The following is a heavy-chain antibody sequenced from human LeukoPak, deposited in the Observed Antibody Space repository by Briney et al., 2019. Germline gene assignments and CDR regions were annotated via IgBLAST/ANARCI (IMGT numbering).Heavy chain of an antibody. CDR1: GGSISNYY. CDR2: IYYSGST. Sequence: SETLSLTCTVSGGSISNYYWSWIRQPPGKGLEWIGYIYYSGSTYYNPSLKSRVTISVDTSKNQFSLKLSSVTAADTAVYYCARVYSRLYYDSSGNFDYWGQGTLVTVSS. V-gene: IGHV4-59*08. CDR3: ARVYSRLYYDSSGNFDY. J-gene: IGHJ4*02. D-gene: IGHD3-22*01.